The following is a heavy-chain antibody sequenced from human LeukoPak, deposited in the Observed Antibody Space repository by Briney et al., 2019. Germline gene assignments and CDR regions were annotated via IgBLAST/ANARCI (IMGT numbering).Heavy chain of an antibody. CDR3: TREWRGIAGHYHGMDV. Sequence: PGGSLRLSCVASGFSFSTYDMYWVRQSAGGGLEWVSALGTNGDSYYLGSVKGRFTISRENGKNSLYLRMNSLTVEDTAVYYCTREWRGIAGHYHGMDVWGQGTTVTVSS. D-gene: IGHD6-13*01. CDR1: GFSFSTYD. V-gene: IGHV3-13*01. J-gene: IGHJ6*02. CDR2: LGTNGDS.